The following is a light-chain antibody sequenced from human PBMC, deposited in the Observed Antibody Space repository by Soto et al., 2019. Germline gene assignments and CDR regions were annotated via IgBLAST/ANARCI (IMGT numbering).Light chain of an antibody. CDR1: NSNIGAGYD. V-gene: IGLV1-40*01. CDR2: GNT. Sequence: QSVLTQPPSMSGAPGQGVTISCTGSNSNIGAGYDVHWYQQLPGTAPKLLIYGNTNRPSGVPDRFSGSKSGASASLAITGLQAEDEADYYCQSYDSSLSAVIFGGGTQLTVL. J-gene: IGLJ2*01. CDR3: QSYDSSLSAVI.